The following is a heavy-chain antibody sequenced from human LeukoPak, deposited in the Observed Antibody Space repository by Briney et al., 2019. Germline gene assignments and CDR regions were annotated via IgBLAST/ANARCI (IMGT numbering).Heavy chain of an antibody. J-gene: IGHJ5*02. CDR3: ARADGWYGPANWFDP. D-gene: IGHD6-19*01. Sequence: ASVKVSCKASGYTFTGYYMHWVRQAPGQGLEWMGWINPNSGGTNYAQKFQGRVTMTRDTSISTAYMELSRLRSDDTAVYYCARADGWYGPANWFDPWGQGTLVTVSS. CDR2: INPNSGGT. V-gene: IGHV1-2*02. CDR1: GYTFTGYY.